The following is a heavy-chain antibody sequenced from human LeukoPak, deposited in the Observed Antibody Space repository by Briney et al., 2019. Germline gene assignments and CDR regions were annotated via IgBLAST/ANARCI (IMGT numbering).Heavy chain of an antibody. CDR2: INPSTGGT. Sequence: ASVKVSCKASGYTFTGYYIHWVRQAPGQGLEWMGRINPSTGGTNYAQSFQGRVTMTRDTSISTAHMEVSGLRSDDTAVYYCARDHDWGYLDCWGQGTLVTVSS. CDR1: GYTFTGYY. CDR3: ARDHDWGYLDC. V-gene: IGHV1-2*06. D-gene: IGHD7-27*01. J-gene: IGHJ4*02.